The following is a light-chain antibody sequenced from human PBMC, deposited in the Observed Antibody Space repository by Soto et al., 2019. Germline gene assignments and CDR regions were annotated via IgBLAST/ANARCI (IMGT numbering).Light chain of an antibody. V-gene: IGLV2-14*03. Sequence: QSALTKPASVSGSPGQSITISCTGTSSDIGTYNFVSWYQQHPGQAPKLMTYDVSNRPSGVSNRFSGSKSGNTASLTISVLQAEDEADYNCRSYTASASYVFGTGTKLTVL. CDR2: DVS. J-gene: IGLJ1*01. CDR1: SSDIGTYNF. CDR3: RSYTASASYV.